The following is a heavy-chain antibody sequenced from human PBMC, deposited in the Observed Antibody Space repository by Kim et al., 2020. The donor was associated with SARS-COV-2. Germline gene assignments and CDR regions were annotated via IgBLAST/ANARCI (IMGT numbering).Heavy chain of an antibody. CDR3: ARVGGGSSVSVYYYYGMDV. D-gene: IGHD3-10*01. CDR1: GFTFSSYS. V-gene: IGHV3-21*01. CDR2: ISSSSSYI. J-gene: IGHJ6*02. Sequence: GGSLSLSCAASGFTFSSYSMNWVRQAPGKGLEWVSSISSSSSYIYYAHSVKGRFTISRDNAKNSLYLQMNSLRAEDTAVYYCARVGGGSSVSVYYYYGMDVWGQGTTVTVSS.